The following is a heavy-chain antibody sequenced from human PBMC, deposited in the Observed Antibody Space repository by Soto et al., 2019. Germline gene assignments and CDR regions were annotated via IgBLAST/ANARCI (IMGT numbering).Heavy chain of an antibody. CDR1: GGSISSFY. Sequence: SETLSLTCTVSGGSISSFYWSWIRQPPGKGLEWIGYIYYSGSTNYNPSLKSRVTISVDTSKNQFSLKLSSVTAADTAVYYCARRYGASFDYWGQGTLVTVSS. D-gene: IGHD4-17*01. CDR2: IYYSGST. V-gene: IGHV4-59*01. J-gene: IGHJ4*02. CDR3: ARRYGASFDY.